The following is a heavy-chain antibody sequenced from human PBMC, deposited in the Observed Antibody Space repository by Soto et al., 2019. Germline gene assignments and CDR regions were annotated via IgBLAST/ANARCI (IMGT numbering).Heavy chain of an antibody. V-gene: IGHV3-49*03. Sequence: GGSLRLSCTASGFTFGDYAMSWFRQAPGKGLEWVGFIRSKAYGGTTEYAASVKGRFTISRDDSKSIAYLQMNSLKTEDTAVYYCTRDDLSGENDYGDYEGYWGQGTLVTVSS. CDR1: GFTFGDYA. J-gene: IGHJ4*02. CDR3: TRDDLSGENDYGDYEGY. CDR2: IRSKAYGGTT. D-gene: IGHD4-17*01.